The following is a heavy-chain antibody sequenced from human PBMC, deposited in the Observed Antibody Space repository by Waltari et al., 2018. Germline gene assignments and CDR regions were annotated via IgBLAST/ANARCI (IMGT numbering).Heavy chain of an antibody. CDR3: ARGRRESGYYCLDY. D-gene: IGHD3-22*01. V-gene: IGHV1-8*01. J-gene: IGHJ4*02. CDR2: MNPNSGNT. Sequence: QVQLVQSGAEVKKPGASVKVSCKASGYTFTSYDINWVRQATGQGLEWMGWMNPNSGNTGYAQNFQGRVTMTRNTSISTAYMELSSLRSEDTAVYYCARGRRESGYYCLDYWGQGTLVTVSS. CDR1: GYTFTSYD.